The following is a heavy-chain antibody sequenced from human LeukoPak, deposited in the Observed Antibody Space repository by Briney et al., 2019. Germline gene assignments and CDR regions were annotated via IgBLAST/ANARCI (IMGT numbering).Heavy chain of an antibody. J-gene: IGHJ4*02. V-gene: IGHV3-23*01. CDR1: GFTFYNFA. CDR2: ISGTGAST. CDR3: AKDYGSGSYYIDY. Sequence: GGSLRLSCAASGFTFYNFALSWVRQAPGKGLEWVSTISGTGASTFYADSVKGRFTISRDNSKDTLYLQMNSLRAEDTAVYYCAKDYGSGSYYIDYWGQGTLVTVSS. D-gene: IGHD3-10*01.